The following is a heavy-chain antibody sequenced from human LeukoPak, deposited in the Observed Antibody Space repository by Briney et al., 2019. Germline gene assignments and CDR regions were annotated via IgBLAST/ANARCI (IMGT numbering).Heavy chain of an antibody. V-gene: IGHV4-39*07. CDR1: GGSISSSSYY. J-gene: IGHJ3*02. Sequence: SETLSLTCTVSGGSISSSSYYWGWIRQPPGKGLEWIGSIYYSGSTYYNPSLKSRVTISVDTSKNQFSLKLSSVTAADTAVYYCARDRYPAGALWDAFDIWGQGTMVTVSS. CDR3: ARDRYPAGALWDAFDI. CDR2: IYYSGST. D-gene: IGHD2-2*01.